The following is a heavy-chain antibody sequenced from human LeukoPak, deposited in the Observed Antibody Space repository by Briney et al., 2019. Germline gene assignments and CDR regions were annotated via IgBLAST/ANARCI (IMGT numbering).Heavy chain of an antibody. D-gene: IGHD1-20*01. Sequence: GASVKVSCKASGYTFTGYYMRWVRQAPGQGLEWMGRINPNSGGTNYAQKFQGRVTMTRDASISTAYMELSRLRSDDTAVYYCARKGRVTGTFDYWGQGTLVTVSS. CDR2: INPNSGGT. V-gene: IGHV1-2*06. CDR3: ARKGRVTGTFDY. CDR1: GYTFTGYY. J-gene: IGHJ4*02.